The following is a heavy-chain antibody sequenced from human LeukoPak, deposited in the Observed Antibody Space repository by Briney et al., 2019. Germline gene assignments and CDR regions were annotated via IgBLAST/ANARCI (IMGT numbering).Heavy chain of an antibody. V-gene: IGHV3-23*01. CDR2: IDSGGGNT. CDR1: GFTSSSFA. CDR3: VRGIAGFDY. Sequence: GGSLRLSCAASGFTSSSFAMTWVRQAPGKGLEWVSSIDSGGGNTYYADSVKGSFTISRDNSKNTLYLQMNSLRAEDTAVYYCVRGIAGFDYWGQGTLVTVSS. D-gene: IGHD6-13*01. J-gene: IGHJ4*02.